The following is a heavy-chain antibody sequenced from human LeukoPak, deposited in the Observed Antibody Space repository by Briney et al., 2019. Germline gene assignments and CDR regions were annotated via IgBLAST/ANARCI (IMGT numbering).Heavy chain of an antibody. V-gene: IGHV4-39*01. CDR1: GGSFSSSNYF. CDR2: IYYSGNS. Sequence: PSETLSLTCTVSGGSFSSSNYFWVWLRQPPGKGLEWIGSIYYSGNSYYNPSLKSRVTISVDTSKNHFSLKLRSVMAADTAVYYCARHGNVVVVPAAKGFDYWGQGTQVTVSS. D-gene: IGHD2-2*01. J-gene: IGHJ4*02. CDR3: ARHGNVVVVPAAKGFDY.